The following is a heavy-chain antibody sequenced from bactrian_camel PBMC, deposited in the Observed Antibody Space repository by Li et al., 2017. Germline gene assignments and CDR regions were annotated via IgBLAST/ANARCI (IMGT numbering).Heavy chain of an antibody. J-gene: IGHJ6*01. CDR3: ATVSGAYSSGGYSSS. V-gene: IGHV3-2*01. D-gene: IGHD2*01. Sequence: HVQLVESGGGSVQAGGSLRLSCVVSRDIGVTTCMAWFRQAPGKGLDWVATIYKDGSVAYYTDSVKGRFTISRDNAKNTLYLQMNSLKSEDTARYYCATVSGAYSSGGYSSSWGQGT. CDR1: RDIGVTTC. CDR2: IYKDGSVA.